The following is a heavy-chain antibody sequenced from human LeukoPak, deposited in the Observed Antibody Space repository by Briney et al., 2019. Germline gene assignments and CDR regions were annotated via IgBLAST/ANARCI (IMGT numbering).Heavy chain of an antibody. CDR2: ITTCSTYI. CDR1: GFTFSSYS. J-gene: IGHJ4*02. V-gene: IGHV3-21*01. CDR3: ARGKYSSGWFDY. Sequence: PGGSLRLSCAASGFTFSSYSMSWVRQAPGKGLEWVSSITTCSTYISYADSVKGRFTISRDNAKNSLYLQMNSLRAEDTAVYYCARGKYSSGWFDYWGQGTLVTVSS. D-gene: IGHD6-19*01.